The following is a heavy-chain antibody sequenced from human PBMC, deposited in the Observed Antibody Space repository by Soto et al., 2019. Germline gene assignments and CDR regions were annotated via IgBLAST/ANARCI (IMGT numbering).Heavy chain of an antibody. D-gene: IGHD3-3*01. CDR3: ARSSVEWSYFDY. V-gene: IGHV3-74*01. CDR1: GXTFSSHW. Sequence: LRLSFAASGXTFSSHWMHWVRQAPGKGLVWVSRINTDGSTTNYADSVKGRFTISRDNAKNSLYLQMNSLRAEDTAVYYCARSSVEWSYFDYWGQGTQVTVPQ. CDR2: INTDGSTT. J-gene: IGHJ4*02.